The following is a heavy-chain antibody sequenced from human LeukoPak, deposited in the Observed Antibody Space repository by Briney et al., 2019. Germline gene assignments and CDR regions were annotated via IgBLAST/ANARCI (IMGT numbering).Heavy chain of an antibody. CDR3: ARDIGYCSSTSCVDAFDI. CDR1: GFTFSTYS. D-gene: IGHD2-2*01. V-gene: IGHV3-21*01. Sequence: GGSLRLSCAASGFTFSTYSMNWVRQAPGKGLEWVSFISSSSSYIYYADSVKGRFTISRDNAKNSLYLQMNSLRAEDTAVYYCARDIGYCSSTSCVDAFDIWGQGTMVTVSS. CDR2: ISSSSSYI. J-gene: IGHJ3*02.